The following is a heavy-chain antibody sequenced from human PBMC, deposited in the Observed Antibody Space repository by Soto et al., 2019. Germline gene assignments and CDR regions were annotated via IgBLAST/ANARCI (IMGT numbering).Heavy chain of an antibody. Sequence: QVQLEQSGAEVKKPGSSVKISCKASGGTLSDHGVSWLRQAPGQGLEWVGGTIPVFNTAKYAPKFQGRVTIAADKSTNIAYMELGSLRSDDTAFYYCARVFYGSGNYYTCTSAVDIWGQGTLVIVSS. J-gene: IGHJ3*02. D-gene: IGHD3-10*01. CDR2: TIPVFNTA. V-gene: IGHV1-69*06. CDR3: ARVFYGSGNYYTCTSAVDI. CDR1: GGTLSDHG.